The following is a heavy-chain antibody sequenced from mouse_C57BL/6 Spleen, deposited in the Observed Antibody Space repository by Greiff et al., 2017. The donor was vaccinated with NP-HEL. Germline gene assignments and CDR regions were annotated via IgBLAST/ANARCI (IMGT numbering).Heavy chain of an antibody. CDR3: ARVNWGFDY. CDR1: GFTFTDYY. V-gene: IGHV7-3*01. D-gene: IGHD4-1*02. Sequence: DVMLVESGGGLVQPGGSLSLSCAASGFTFTDYYMSWVRQPPGKALEWLGFIRNKANGYTTEYSASVKGRFTISRDNSQSILYLQMNALRSEDSATYYCARVNWGFDYWGQGTTITVSS. J-gene: IGHJ2*01. CDR2: IRNKANGYTT.